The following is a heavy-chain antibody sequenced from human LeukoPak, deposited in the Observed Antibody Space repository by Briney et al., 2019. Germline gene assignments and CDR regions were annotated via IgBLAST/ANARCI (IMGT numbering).Heavy chain of an antibody. CDR3: ARQVAAAGIYYYYYMDV. D-gene: IGHD6-13*01. CDR1: GGSISSYY. V-gene: IGHV4-4*09. Sequence: SETLSLTCTVSGGSISSYYWSWIRQPPGKGLEGIGYIYTSGSTNYNPSLKSRVTISVDTSKNQFSLKLSSVTAADTAVYYCARQVAAAGIYYYYYMDVWGKGTTVTVSS. J-gene: IGHJ6*03. CDR2: IYTSGST.